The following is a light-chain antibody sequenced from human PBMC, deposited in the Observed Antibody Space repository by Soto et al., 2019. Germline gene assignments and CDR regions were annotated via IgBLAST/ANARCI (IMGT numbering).Light chain of an antibody. V-gene: IGLV2-8*01. CDR3: SSYAGSSNV. CDR2: EVN. Sequence: QSALTQPASVSGSPGQSITISCTGSSSDVGGYNYVSWHQHHPGKAPKLMIYEVNKRPSGVPDRFSGSKSGNTASLTVSGLQAEDEADYYCSSYAGSSNVFGTGTKLTVL. J-gene: IGLJ1*01. CDR1: SSDVGGYNY.